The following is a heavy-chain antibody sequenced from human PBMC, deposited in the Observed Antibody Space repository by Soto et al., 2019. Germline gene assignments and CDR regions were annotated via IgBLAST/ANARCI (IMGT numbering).Heavy chain of an antibody. CDR2: ITPIFDTT. D-gene: IGHD2-15*01. CDR1: GGIFTSYT. V-gene: IGHV1-69*12. CDR3: ARSSPLVAASSGCRSYGMDV. J-gene: IGHJ6*02. Sequence: QVQLVQSGAEVKKPGSSVNVSCKTSGGIFTSYTLSWVRQAPGQGLEWMGGITPIFDTTNYGQKFQGRVTITADESTSTAYMELSSLRSEDTAIYYCARSSPLVAASSGCRSYGMDVWGQGPTVTVSS.